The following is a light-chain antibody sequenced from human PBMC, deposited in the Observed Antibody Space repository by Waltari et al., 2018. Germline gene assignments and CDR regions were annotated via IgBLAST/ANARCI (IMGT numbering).Light chain of an antibody. CDR2: GAS. Sequence: ETVMTQSPATLSVSPGEGATLSCRASQRFSSNLAWYQQKPGQAPRLLIYGASTRASGIPARFSGSGSGTEFTLTISSLQSEDFAVYFCQQYHDWPPYTFGQGTKLEIK. V-gene: IGKV3-15*01. J-gene: IGKJ2*01. CDR1: QRFSSN. CDR3: QQYHDWPPYT.